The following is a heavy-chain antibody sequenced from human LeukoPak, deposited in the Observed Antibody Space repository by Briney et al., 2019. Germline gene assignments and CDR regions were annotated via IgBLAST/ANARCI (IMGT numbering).Heavy chain of an antibody. CDR1: GFTFSSYA. Sequence: GGSLRLSCAASGFTFSSYAMHWVRQAPGKGLEWVAVISYDGSNKYYADSVKGRFTISRDNSKNTLYLQMNSLRAEDTAVYYCARDAISGSYYGGLWDYWGQGTLVTVSS. D-gene: IGHD1-26*01. J-gene: IGHJ4*02. CDR3: ARDAISGSYYGGLWDY. CDR2: ISYDGSNK. V-gene: IGHV3-30-3*01.